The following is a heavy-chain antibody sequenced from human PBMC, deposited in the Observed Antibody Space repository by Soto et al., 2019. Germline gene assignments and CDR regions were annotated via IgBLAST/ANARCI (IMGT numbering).Heavy chain of an antibody. J-gene: IGHJ5*02. D-gene: IGHD3-22*01. CDR1: GFTFSDYY. CDR3: ARKYYDSRAAWYP. V-gene: IGHV3-11*06. Sequence: GGSLRLSCAASGFTFSDYYMSWIRQAPGKGLEWVSYISSSSSYTNYADSVKGRFTISRDSAKNSLYLQMNGLRAEDTAVYYCARKYYDSRAAWYPWGQGTLVTVSS. CDR2: ISSSSSYT.